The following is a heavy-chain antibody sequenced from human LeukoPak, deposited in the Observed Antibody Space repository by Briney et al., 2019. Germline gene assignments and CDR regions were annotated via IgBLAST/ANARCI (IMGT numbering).Heavy chain of an antibody. J-gene: IGHJ4*02. V-gene: IGHV4-31*03. CDR2: IYFSGST. CDR3: ARSPLVFYFDY. Sequence: PSQTLSLTCTVSGDSISNGDYYWNWIRQHPGKGLEWIGYIYFSGSTFYNPSLKSRVTLSIDTSKNQVSTRLNSVTAADTAVYYCARSPLVFYFDYWGRGALVTVSS. CDR1: GDSISNGDYY. D-gene: IGHD6-6*01.